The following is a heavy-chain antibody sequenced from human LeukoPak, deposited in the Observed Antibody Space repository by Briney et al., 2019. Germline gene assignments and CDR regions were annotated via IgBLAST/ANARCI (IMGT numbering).Heavy chain of an antibody. CDR1: GFTFSSYA. D-gene: IGHD3-22*01. CDR2: ISGSGGTT. V-gene: IGHV3-23*01. J-gene: IGHJ4*02. Sequence: PGGSLRLSCAASGFTFSSYAMSWVRQAPGKGLEWVSYISGSGGTTYYADFVKGRFTISRDNSKNTLYLQMNSLRAEDTAVYYCAKDGADDSSGYSTNGGQGTLVTVSS. CDR3: AKDGADDSSGYSTN.